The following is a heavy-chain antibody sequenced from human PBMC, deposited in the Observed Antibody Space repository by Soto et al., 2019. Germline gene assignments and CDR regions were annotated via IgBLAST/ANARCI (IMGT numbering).Heavy chain of an antibody. V-gene: IGHV1-8*01. CDR2: MNPNSGNT. CDR3: ARGNPETRYGDYYYYYYYGMDV. CDR1: GYSFSSYD. Sequence: XSVKGSCTAAGYSFSSYDGNWGRQATGQGLEWMGWMNPNSGNTGYAQKFQGRVTMTRNTSISTAYMELSSLRSEDTAVYYCARGNPETRYGDYYYYYYYGMDVWGQGTTVTVSS. J-gene: IGHJ6*02. D-gene: IGHD4-17*01.